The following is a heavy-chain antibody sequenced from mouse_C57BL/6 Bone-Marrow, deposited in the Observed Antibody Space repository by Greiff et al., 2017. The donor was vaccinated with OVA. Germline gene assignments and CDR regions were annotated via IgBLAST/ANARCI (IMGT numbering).Heavy chain of an antibody. CDR2: INPSSGYT. CDR3: AREDGNWFAY. J-gene: IGHJ3*01. Sequence: QVQLQQSGAELARPGASAKMSCKASGYTFTSYTMHWVKQRPGQGLEWIGYINPSSGYTKYNQKFKDKATLTADKSSSTAYMQLSSLTSEDSAVYYCAREDGNWFAYWGQGTLVTVSA. CDR1: GYTFTSYT. D-gene: IGHD2-1*01. V-gene: IGHV1-4*01.